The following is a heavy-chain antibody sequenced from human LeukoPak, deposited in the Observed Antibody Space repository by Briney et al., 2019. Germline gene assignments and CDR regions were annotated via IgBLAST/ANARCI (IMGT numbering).Heavy chain of an antibody. J-gene: IGHJ4*02. CDR1: GGSISSGGYY. CDR2: IYYSGST. D-gene: IGHD3-10*01. V-gene: IGHV4-31*03. CDR3: ARASMVRGLYFDY. Sequence: PSETLSLTCTVSGGSISSGGYYWSWIRQHPGKGLEWIGYIYYSGSTYYNPSLKSRVTISVDTSKNQFSLKLSSVTAADTAVYYCARASMVRGLYFDYWGQGTLVTVSS.